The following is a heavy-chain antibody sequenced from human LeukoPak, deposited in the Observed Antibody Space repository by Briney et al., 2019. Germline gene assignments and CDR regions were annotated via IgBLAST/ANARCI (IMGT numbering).Heavy chain of an antibody. CDR3: ARRDIVATISYFDY. V-gene: IGHV4-39*01. CDR2: IYYSGST. J-gene: IGHJ4*02. CDR1: XXXISXXSYY. Sequence: SETLSLXXXXXXXXISXXSYYWGWIRQPPGKGLEWLGSIYYSGSTYYNPSLKSRVTISVDTSKNQFSLKLSSVTAADTAVYYCARRDIVATISYFDYWGQGTLVTVSS. D-gene: IGHD5-12*01.